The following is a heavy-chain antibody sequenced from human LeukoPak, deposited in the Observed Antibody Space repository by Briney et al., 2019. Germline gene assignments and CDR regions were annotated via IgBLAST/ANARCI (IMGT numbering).Heavy chain of an antibody. D-gene: IGHD3-3*01. V-gene: IGHV4-59*01. CDR3: ARSDNTIFGVVANVPFDY. Sequence: TSETLSLTCTVSGGSISSYYWSWIRQPPGKGLEWIGYIYYSGSTNYNPSLKSRVTISVDTSKNQFSLKLSSVTAADTAVYYCARSDNTIFGVVANVPFDYWGQGTLVTVSS. CDR2: IYYSGST. J-gene: IGHJ4*02. CDR1: GGSISSYY.